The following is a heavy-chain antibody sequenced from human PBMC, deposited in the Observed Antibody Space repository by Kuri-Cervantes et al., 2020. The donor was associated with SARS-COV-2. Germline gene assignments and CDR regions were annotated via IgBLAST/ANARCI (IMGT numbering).Heavy chain of an antibody. CDR2: IKQDGSEK. J-gene: IGHJ3*02. V-gene: IGHV3-7*01. D-gene: IGHD6-6*01. CDR3: ARVSSSSSPAFDI. CDR1: GFTFSSYW. Sequence: GGSLRLSCAASGFTFSSYWMSWVRQAPGKGLEWVANIKQDGSEKYYVDSVKGRFTISRDNVKNSLYLQMNSLRAEDTAVYYCARVSSSSSPAFDIWGQGTMVTVSS.